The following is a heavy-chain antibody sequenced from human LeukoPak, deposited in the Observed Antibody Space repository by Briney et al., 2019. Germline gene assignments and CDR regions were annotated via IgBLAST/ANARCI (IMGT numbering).Heavy chain of an antibody. Sequence: PGGSLRLSCTASGFTFSSYAMHWVRQAPGKGLGWVAVISYDGDDGSNIYYADSVKGRFTISRDNSKSTLYLQMNSLRPEDTAVYYCAREGVSSPDDTFDVWGQGTMVTVSS. CDR1: GFTFSSYA. D-gene: IGHD3-3*01. V-gene: IGHV3-30-3*01. CDR2: ISYDGDDGSNI. CDR3: AREGVSSPDDTFDV. J-gene: IGHJ3*01.